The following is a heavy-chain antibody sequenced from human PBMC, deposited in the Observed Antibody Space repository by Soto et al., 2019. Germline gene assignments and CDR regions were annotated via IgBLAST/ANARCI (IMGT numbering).Heavy chain of an antibody. CDR3: AKNSGPVVVVAAGGFDY. J-gene: IGHJ4*02. V-gene: IGHV3-9*01. D-gene: IGHD2-15*01. Sequence: GGSLRLSCAASGFTFDDYAMHWVRQAPGKGLEWVSGISWNSGSIGYADSVKGRFTISRDNAKNSLYLQMNSLRAEDTALYYCAKNSGPVVVVAAGGFDYWGQGTLVTVSS. CDR1: GFTFDDYA. CDR2: ISWNSGSI.